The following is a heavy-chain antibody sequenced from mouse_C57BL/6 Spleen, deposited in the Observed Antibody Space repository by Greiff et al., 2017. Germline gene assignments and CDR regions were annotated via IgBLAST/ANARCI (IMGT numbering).Heavy chain of an antibody. V-gene: IGHV1-78*01. D-gene: IGHD2-4*01. CDR1: GYTFPDHT. J-gene: IGHJ2*01. CDR3: ARAGIYYDPLDY. Sequence: VQLQQSDAELVKPGASVQISCKVSGYTFPDHTIHWMKQRPEQGLEWIGYIYPRDGSTKYNEKFKGKATLTAAKSSSTAYMKLNSLTSEDSAVYFCARAGIYYDPLDYWGQGTTLTVSS. CDR2: IYPRDGST.